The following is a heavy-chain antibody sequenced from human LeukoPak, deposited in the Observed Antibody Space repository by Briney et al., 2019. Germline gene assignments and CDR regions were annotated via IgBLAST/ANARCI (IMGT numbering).Heavy chain of an antibody. J-gene: IGHJ4*02. CDR2: ISSSSSTI. V-gene: IGHV3-48*01. CDR3: ARGNYYGSGSYRLGY. Sequence: GGSLRLSCAASGFTFSSYSMNWVRQAPGKGLEWVSYISSSSSTIYYADSVKGRFTISRDNAKNSLYLQMNSLRAEDTAVYYCARGNYYGSGSYRLGYWGQGTLVTASS. D-gene: IGHD3-10*01. CDR1: GFTFSSYS.